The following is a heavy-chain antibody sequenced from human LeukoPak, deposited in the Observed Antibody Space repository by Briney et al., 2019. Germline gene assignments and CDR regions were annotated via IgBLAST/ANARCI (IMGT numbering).Heavy chain of an antibody. Sequence: PGGSLRLSCAASGFTFSSYGMHWVRQAPGKGLEWVAVISYDGSNKYYADSVKGRFTISRDNSKNTLYLQMNSLRAEDTAVYYCAKDLKLRIQLWLFFSPFDYWGQGTLVTVSS. V-gene: IGHV3-30*18. CDR3: AKDLKLRIQLWLFFSPFDY. J-gene: IGHJ4*02. D-gene: IGHD5-18*01. CDR1: GFTFSSYG. CDR2: ISYDGSNK.